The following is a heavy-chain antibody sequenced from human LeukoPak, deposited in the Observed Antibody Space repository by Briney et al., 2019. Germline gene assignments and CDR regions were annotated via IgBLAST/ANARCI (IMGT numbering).Heavy chain of an antibody. CDR3: AKAAPDTAYGMDV. CDR1: GFTFSSYG. J-gene: IGHJ6*02. CDR2: ISYDGSNK. Sequence: GRSLRLSCAASGFTFSSYGMHWVRQAPGKGLEWVAVISYDGSNKYYADSVKGRFTISRDNSKNTLYLQMNSLRAEDTAVYYCAKAAPDTAYGMDVWGQGTTVTVSS. V-gene: IGHV3-30*18. D-gene: IGHD5-18*01.